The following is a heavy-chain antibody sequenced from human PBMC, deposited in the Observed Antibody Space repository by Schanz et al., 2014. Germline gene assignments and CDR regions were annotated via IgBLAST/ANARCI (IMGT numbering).Heavy chain of an antibody. CDR3: AKDAPYPFDL. CDR1: GFGFSSYS. J-gene: IGHJ2*01. Sequence: EVQLVESGGGLAQPGGSLRLSCAASGFGFSSYSMNWVRQAPGKGLEWVSYISSSSSTRYYADSVKGRFTISRDNAKNSLFLQMNSLRAEDTAIYYCAKDAPYPFDLWGRGTLITVSS. CDR2: ISSSSSTR. V-gene: IGHV3-48*01.